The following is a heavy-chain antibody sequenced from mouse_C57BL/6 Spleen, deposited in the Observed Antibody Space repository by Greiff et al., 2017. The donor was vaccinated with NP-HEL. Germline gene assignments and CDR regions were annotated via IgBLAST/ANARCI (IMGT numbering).Heavy chain of an antibody. V-gene: IGHV1-63*01. CDR1: GYTFTNYW. Sequence: QVQLKESGAELVRPGTSVKMSCKASGYTFTNYWIGWAKQRPGHGLEWIGDIYPGGGYTNYNEKFKGKSTLTADKSSSTAYMQFSSLTSEDSAIYYCARGGGSSPWFAYWGQGTLVTVSA. J-gene: IGHJ3*01. CDR3: ARGGGSSPWFAY. CDR2: IYPGGGYT. D-gene: IGHD1-1*01.